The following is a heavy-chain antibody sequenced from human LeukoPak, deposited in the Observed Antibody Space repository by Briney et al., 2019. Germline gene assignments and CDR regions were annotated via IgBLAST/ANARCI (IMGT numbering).Heavy chain of an antibody. J-gene: IGHJ4*02. Sequence: GGSLRLSCAASGFMFDTYIMTWVRRAPGKGLEWTSYINSINAVYYTDSVQGRFNISRDTAKNSLYLQMNSLRVEDTAMYYCARVSARGYDYWGRGTLVTVSS. CDR3: ARVSARGYDY. CDR2: INSINAV. V-gene: IGHV3-48*01. CDR1: GFMFDTYI. D-gene: IGHD5-18*01.